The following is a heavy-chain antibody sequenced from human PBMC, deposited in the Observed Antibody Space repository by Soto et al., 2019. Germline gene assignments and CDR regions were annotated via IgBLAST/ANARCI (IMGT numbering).Heavy chain of an antibody. CDR3: AXXXLTDV. CDR2: LYTGGST. J-gene: IGHJ6*03. V-gene: IGHV3-53*04. Sequence: ESGGGLVXXGGSLRLSXAASGFTVSSYYMSWVRQAPGKGLEWVSVLYTGGSTYYADSVNGRFTISRHNSXXTXXXXXXSXXVXXTAVYYCAXXXLTDVWGKGTTVTVXS. CDR1: GFTVSSYY.